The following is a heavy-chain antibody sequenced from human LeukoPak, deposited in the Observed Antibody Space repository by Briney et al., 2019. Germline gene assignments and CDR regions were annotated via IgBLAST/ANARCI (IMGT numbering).Heavy chain of an antibody. V-gene: IGHV4-59*01. CDR2: IYYSGST. Sequence: PSENLSLTCTVSGGSISSYYWSWIRQPPGKGLEWIGYIYYSGSTNYNPSLKSRVTISVDTSKNQFSLKLSSVTAADTAVYYCASVGAINYWGQGTLVTVSS. D-gene: IGHD1-26*01. J-gene: IGHJ4*02. CDR1: GGSISSYY. CDR3: ASVGAINY.